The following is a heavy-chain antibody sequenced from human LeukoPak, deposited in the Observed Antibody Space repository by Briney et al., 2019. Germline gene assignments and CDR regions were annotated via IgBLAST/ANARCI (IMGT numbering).Heavy chain of an antibody. CDR1: GFTFSNYS. Sequence: GGSLRLSCAVSGFTFSNYSMNWVRQAPGKGLEWVSSISSSTSYIYYADSVKGRFTISRDNAKNSLYLQMNSLRAEDTAVYYCARGDSSGWGFDYWGQGTLVTVSS. D-gene: IGHD6-19*01. CDR3: ARGDSSGWGFDY. J-gene: IGHJ4*02. CDR2: ISSSTSYI. V-gene: IGHV3-21*01.